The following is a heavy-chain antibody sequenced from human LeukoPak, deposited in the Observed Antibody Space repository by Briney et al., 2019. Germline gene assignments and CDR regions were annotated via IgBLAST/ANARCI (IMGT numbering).Heavy chain of an antibody. CDR1: GGSISSSSYY. CDR2: IYYSGST. V-gene: IGHV4-39*01. Sequence: PSETLSLTCTVSGGSISSSSYYWGRIRQPPGKGLEWIGSIYYSGSTYYNPSLKSRVTISVDTSKNQFSLKLSSVTAADTAVYYCAGGRYYGSGSQYNWFDPWGQGTLVTVSS. CDR3: AGGRYYGSGSQYNWFDP. J-gene: IGHJ5*02. D-gene: IGHD3-10*01.